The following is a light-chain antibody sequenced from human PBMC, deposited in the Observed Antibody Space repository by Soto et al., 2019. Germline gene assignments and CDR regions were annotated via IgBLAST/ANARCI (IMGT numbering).Light chain of an antibody. Sequence: ITMTQSLASLRAWIGGRSSSTWQASQSISYFLNWYRQKPGQAPELLIYAASSLQSGVPSRFSGSESGTEFTLTITSLQPEDFATYYCQQSYSPPRTFGQGTKVDIK. V-gene: IGKV1-39*01. CDR1: QSISYF. CDR3: QQSYSPPRT. CDR2: AAS. J-gene: IGKJ1*01.